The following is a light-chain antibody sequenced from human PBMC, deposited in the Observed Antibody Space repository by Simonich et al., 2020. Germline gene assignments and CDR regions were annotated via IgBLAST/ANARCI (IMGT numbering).Light chain of an antibody. V-gene: IGKV1-39*01. CDR2: AAS. Sequence: DIQMTQSPSSLSASVGDRVTHTCRASQSISSYLNWYQQKPGKAPKHLIYAASSLQSGVPSWFSGSGSGTDFTLTLISLQPEDFAPYYCQQSYSTPYTFGQGTKLEIK. CDR3: QQSYSTPYT. CDR1: QSISSY. J-gene: IGKJ2*01.